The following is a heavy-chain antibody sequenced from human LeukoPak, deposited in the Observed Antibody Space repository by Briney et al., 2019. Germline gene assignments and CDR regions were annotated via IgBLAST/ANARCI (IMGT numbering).Heavy chain of an antibody. CDR2: IKSKTDGGTT. CDR3: TTDGIREWVVPAAIDWFGP. V-gene: IGHV3-15*01. D-gene: IGHD2-2*01. J-gene: IGHJ5*02. CDR1: GFTFSNAW. Sequence: PGGSLRLSCAASGFTFSNAWMSWVRQAPGKGLEWVGRIKSKTDGGTTDYAAPVKGRFTISRDDSKNTLYLQMNSLKTEDTAVYYCTTDGIREWVVPAAIDWFGPWGQGTLVTVSS.